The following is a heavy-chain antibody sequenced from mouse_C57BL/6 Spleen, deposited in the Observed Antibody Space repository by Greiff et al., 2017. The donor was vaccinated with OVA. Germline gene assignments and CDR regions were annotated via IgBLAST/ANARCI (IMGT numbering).Heavy chain of an antibody. V-gene: IGHV1-22*01. CDR2: INPNNGGT. CDR1: GYTFTDYN. Sequence: VQLQQSGPELVKPGASVKMSCKASGYTFTDYNMHWVKQSHGKSLEWIGYINPNNGGTSYNQKFKGKATLTVNKSSSTAYMELRSLTSEDSAVYYCAKPSYGSSYRFAYWGQGTLVTVSA. CDR3: AKPSYGSSYRFAY. D-gene: IGHD1-1*01. J-gene: IGHJ3*01.